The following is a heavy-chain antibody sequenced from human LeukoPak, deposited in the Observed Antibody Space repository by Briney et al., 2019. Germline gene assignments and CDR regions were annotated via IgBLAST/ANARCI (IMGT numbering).Heavy chain of an antibody. D-gene: IGHD1-26*01. CDR1: GFTFSSYE. CDR3: AREFRSYPDY. J-gene: IGHJ4*02. V-gene: IGHV3-48*03. Sequence: GGSLRLSCAASGFTFSSYEMNWVRQAPGKGLEWVSYISSSGSTIYYADSVEGRFTISRDNAKNSLYLQVNSLRAEDTAVYYCAREFRSYPDYWGQGTLVTVSS. CDR2: ISSSGSTI.